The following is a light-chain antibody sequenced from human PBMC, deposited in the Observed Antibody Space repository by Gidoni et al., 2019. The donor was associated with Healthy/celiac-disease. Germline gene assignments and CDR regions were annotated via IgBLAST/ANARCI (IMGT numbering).Light chain of an antibody. Sequence: DIQMTQSPSSLSASVGDRVTITCRASQSISSYLNWYQQKPGKAPKLLIYAASSLQSGVPSRFSGSGSGTDFTLTISRLQPEDFATYYCQQSYSTPQYTFXXXTRLEIK. V-gene: IGKV1-39*01. CDR2: AAS. CDR3: QQSYSTPQYT. CDR1: QSISSY. J-gene: IGKJ2*01.